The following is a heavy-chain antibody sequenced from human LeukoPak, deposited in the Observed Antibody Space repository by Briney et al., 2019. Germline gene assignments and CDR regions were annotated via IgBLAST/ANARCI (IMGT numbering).Heavy chain of an antibody. D-gene: IGHD3-22*01. J-gene: IGHJ4*02. V-gene: IGHV1-8*01. Sequence: GASVKVSCKASGYTFTSYDINWVRQATGQGLEWMGWMNPNSGNTGYAQKFQGRVTMTRNTSISTAYMELSSLRSEDTAVYYCARGIGVLDYFWYYYDSSGYYQYFDYWGQGTLVTVSS. CDR2: MNPNSGNT. CDR1: GYTFTSYD. CDR3: ARGIGVLDYFWYYYDSSGYYQYFDY.